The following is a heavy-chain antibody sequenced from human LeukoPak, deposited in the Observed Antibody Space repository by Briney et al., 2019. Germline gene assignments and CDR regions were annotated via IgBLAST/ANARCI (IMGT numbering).Heavy chain of an antibody. J-gene: IGHJ3*02. CDR1: GFTSSNAW. CDR3: TTDVHYYDPPSSAFDI. D-gene: IGHD3-22*01. CDR2: IKSKTDGGTT. V-gene: IGHV3-15*01. Sequence: GGSLRLSCAASGFTSSNAWMSWVRQAPGKGLEWVGRIKSKTDGGTTDYAAPVKGRFTISRDDSKNTLYLQMNSLKTEDTAVYYCTTDVHYYDPPSSAFDIWGQGTMVTVSS.